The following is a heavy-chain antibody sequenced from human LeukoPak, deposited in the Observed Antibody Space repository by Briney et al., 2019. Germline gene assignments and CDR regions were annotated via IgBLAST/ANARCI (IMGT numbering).Heavy chain of an antibody. CDR3: ARDRPTAMESSFYFYGMDV. D-gene: IGHD5-18*01. V-gene: IGHV1-18*01. CDR2: INSYNGNT. CDR1: GYTFNSYD. Sequence: ASVKVSCKASGYTFNSYDINWVRQAPGQGLEWMGWINSYNGNTNYAQKLQGRVTMTTDTSTSTAYMEVRSLRSDDTAVFYCARDRPTAMESSFYFYGMDVWGQGTTVTVSS. J-gene: IGHJ6*02.